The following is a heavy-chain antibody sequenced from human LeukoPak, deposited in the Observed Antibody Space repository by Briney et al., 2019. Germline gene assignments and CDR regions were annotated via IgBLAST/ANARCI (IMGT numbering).Heavy chain of an antibody. CDR1: GFTFDDYG. Sequence: GGSLRLSCAASGFTFDDYGMSWVRQAPGKGLEWVSGINWNGGSTGYADSVKGRFTISRDNAKNSLYLQMNSLRAEDTALYYCARVGAFVVVPAYFDYWGQGTLVTVSS. D-gene: IGHD2-2*01. CDR2: INWNGGST. V-gene: IGHV3-20*04. CDR3: ARVGAFVVVPAYFDY. J-gene: IGHJ4*02.